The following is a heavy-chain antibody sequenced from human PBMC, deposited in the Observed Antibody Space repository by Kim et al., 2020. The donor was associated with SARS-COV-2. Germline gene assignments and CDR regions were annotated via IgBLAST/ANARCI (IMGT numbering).Heavy chain of an antibody. CDR2: ISASGGGT. V-gene: IGHV3-23*01. D-gene: IGHD3-10*01. J-gene: IGHJ6*02. CDR3: AKILYGSGSYYSGGGMDV. CDR1: GFTFSSSA. Sequence: GGSLRLSCTASGFTFSSSAMSWVRQGPGKGLEWVAGISASGGGTYYADSVKGRFTISRDNSQNTLYLQMSGLRVDDTAVYHCAKILYGSGSYYSGGGMDVWGQGTTVTVSS.